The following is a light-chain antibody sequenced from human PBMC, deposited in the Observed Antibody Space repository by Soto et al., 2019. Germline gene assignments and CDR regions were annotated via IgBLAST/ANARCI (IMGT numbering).Light chain of an antibody. CDR3: LQSHSSPFT. J-gene: IGKJ3*01. V-gene: IGKV1-39*01. CDR1: QSISSY. CDR2: AAS. Sequence: DIQMTQSPSSLSASVGDRVTITCRASQSISSYLNWYQQKPGKAPKLLIYAASSLQSGVPSRFSGSRAGTDFTLTISTLQPEDCATYYCLQSHSSPFTFGPGTKVDIK.